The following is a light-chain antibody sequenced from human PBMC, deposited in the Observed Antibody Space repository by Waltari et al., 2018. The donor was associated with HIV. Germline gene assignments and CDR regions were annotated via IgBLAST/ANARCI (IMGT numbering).Light chain of an antibody. Sequence: QSVLTQPPSVSGAPGQRVTISCTGSRSNIGAGYDVHWYQQLPGPAPKLLIYGNPTRPSGVPDRFSGSKSGTSASLAITGLQAEDEADYYCQSYDSSLSASVFGEGTKLTVL. CDR3: QSYDSSLSASV. CDR2: GNP. CDR1: RSNIGAGYD. J-gene: IGLJ2*01. V-gene: IGLV1-40*01.